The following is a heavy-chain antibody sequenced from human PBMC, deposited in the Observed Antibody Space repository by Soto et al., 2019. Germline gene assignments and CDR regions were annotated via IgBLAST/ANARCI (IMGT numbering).Heavy chain of an antibody. CDR1: GFTFSRYW. D-gene: IGHD2-21*01. CDR2: INGDGSST. Sequence: EVQLVESGGGLVQPGGSLRLSCAASGFTFSRYWMYWVRQAPGKGLVWVSRINGDGSSTTYADSVKGRFTISRDNANNTLHLKMNSLRAEDTGLYYWASWGGTPRLWYFDLWGRGTLVTVSS. J-gene: IGHJ2*01. V-gene: IGHV3-74*01. CDR3: ASWGGTPRLWYFDL.